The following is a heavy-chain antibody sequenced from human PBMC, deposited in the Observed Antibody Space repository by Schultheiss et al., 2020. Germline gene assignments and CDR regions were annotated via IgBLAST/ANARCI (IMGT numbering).Heavy chain of an antibody. V-gene: IGHV3-74*01. D-gene: IGHD2-21*01. CDR2: INSDGSGT. J-gene: IGHJ6*02. CDR3: ARVRGGEQYYYDMDV. Sequence: GGSLRLSCAASGFTFSSYGMHWVRQAPGKGLVWVSCINSDGSGTSYADSVKGRFTISRDNAKNTLYLQMNRLRAEDTAVYYCARVRGGEQYYYDMDVWGQGTTVTVSS. CDR1: GFTFSSYG.